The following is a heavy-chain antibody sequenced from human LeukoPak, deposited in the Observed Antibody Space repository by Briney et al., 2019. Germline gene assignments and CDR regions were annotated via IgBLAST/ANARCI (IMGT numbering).Heavy chain of an antibody. CDR2: INDSGRI. J-gene: IGHJ6*03. V-gene: IGHV4-34*01. Sequence: PSETLSLTCAVYGGSFSNYYWSWIRQPPGKGLEWIGEINDSGRINYNPSLMSRVTASVDTSKNQFSLRWTSVTATDTAVYYCARRWNYGRNYYIDVWGNGATVSVSS. CDR3: ARRWNYGRNYYIDV. D-gene: IGHD1-7*01. CDR1: GGSFSNYY.